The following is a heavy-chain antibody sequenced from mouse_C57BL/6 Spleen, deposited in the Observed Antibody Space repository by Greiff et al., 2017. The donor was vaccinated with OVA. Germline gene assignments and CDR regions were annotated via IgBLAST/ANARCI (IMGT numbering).Heavy chain of an antibody. CDR1: GFTFSDYG. CDR2: ISSGSSTI. D-gene: IGHD1-1*01. CDR3: ARGVRYYYGSSYYFDY. J-gene: IGHJ2*01. Sequence: EVQLVESGGGLVKPGGSLKLSCAASGFTFSDYGMHWVRQAPEKGLEWVAYISSGSSTIYYADTVKGRFTISRDNAKNTLFLQMTSLRSEDTAMYYCARGVRYYYGSSYYFDYWGQGTTLTVSS. V-gene: IGHV5-17*01.